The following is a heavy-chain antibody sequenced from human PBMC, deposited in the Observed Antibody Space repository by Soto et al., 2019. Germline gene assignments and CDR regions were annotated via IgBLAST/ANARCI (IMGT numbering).Heavy chain of an antibody. CDR3: AREMPYESSGYYFDY. D-gene: IGHD3-22*01. CDR1: GGSISSGDYY. J-gene: IGHJ4*02. V-gene: IGHV4-30-4*01. Sequence: SETLSLTCTVSGGSISSGDYYCIWISQPPGKGLEWIGYIYYSGSTYYNPSLKSRVTISVDTSKNQFSLKLSSVTAADTAVYYCAREMPYESSGYYFDYWGQGTLGTVSS. CDR2: IYYSGST.